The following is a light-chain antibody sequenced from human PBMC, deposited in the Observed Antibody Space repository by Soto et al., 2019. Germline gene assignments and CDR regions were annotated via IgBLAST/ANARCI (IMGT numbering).Light chain of an antibody. CDR1: SSDVGGYKY. CDR3: SSYTGSNIV. Sequence: ALTQPASVSGSPGQSITISCTGTSSDVGGYKYVSWYQQHPGKAPKFMIYEVSNRPSGVSSRFSGSKSGNTASLTISGLQAEDEADYYCSSYTGSNIVFGGGTKLTVL. V-gene: IGLV2-14*01. CDR2: EVS. J-gene: IGLJ3*02.